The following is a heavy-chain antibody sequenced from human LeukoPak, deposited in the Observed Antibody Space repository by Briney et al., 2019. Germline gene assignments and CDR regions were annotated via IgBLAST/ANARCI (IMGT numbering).Heavy chain of an antibody. J-gene: IGHJ5*02. V-gene: IGHV4-59*01. D-gene: IGHD1-26*01. Sequence: NPSETLSLSCTVSGGSIGSYYWSWIRQPPGKGLECIGYIYYIGSTNYNPSLKSRVTISLDTSKSQFSLKLTSVTPADTAVYYCARGGIVGSRTNWFDPWGQGILVTVSS. CDR1: GGSIGSYY. CDR2: IYYIGST. CDR3: ARGGIVGSRTNWFDP.